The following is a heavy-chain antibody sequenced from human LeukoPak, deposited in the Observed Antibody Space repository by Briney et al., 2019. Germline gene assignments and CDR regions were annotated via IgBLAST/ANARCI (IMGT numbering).Heavy chain of an antibody. Sequence: SETLSLTCAVYGGSFSGYYWSWIRQPPGKGLEWIGEINHSGSTTYNPSLKRRVTISVDTSKNQFSLKLSSVTAADTAVYYCARDPNSSPGSGVDYWGQGTLVTVSS. J-gene: IGHJ4*02. D-gene: IGHD6-13*01. CDR3: ARDPNSSPGSGVDY. V-gene: IGHV4-34*01. CDR2: INHSGST. CDR1: GGSFSGYY.